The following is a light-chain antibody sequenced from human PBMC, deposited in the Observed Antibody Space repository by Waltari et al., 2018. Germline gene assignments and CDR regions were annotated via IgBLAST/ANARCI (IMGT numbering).Light chain of an antibody. J-gene: IGLJ2*01. CDR3: HSRDTNGDVL. CDR2: GMN. CDR1: IPRTSY. V-gene: IGLV3-19*01. Sequence: SSELTQDPAVSVTLGQTVRITCQGDIPRTSYVTWFQQKAGQAPTLVIYGMNNRPSGIPDRFSASTSGSRASLTIIGAQAEDEADYYCHSRDTNGDVLIGGGTKLTVV.